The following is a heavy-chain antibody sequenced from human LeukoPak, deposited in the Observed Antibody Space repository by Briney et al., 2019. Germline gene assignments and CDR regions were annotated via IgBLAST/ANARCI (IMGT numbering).Heavy chain of an antibody. V-gene: IGHV3-23*01. CDR1: GFTFSSYA. Sequence: GGSLRLSCAASGFTFSSYAMSWVRQAPGKGLEWVSAISGSGSTTYYADSVKGRFTISRDNSKNTLYLQMNSLRVEDTAAYYCAKDLRRYFDLWGRGTQVTVSS. CDR2: ISGSGSTT. CDR3: AKDLRRYFDL. J-gene: IGHJ2*01.